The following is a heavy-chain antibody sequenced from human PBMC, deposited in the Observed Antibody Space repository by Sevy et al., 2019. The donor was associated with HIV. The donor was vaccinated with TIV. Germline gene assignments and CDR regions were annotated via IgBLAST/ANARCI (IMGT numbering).Heavy chain of an antibody. CDR2: ISYDGSNK. J-gene: IGHJ3*02. Sequence: GGSLRLSCAASGFTFSSYGMHWVRQAPGKVLEWVAVISYDGSNKYYADSVKGRFTISRDNSKNTLYMQMNSLRAEDTAVYYCAKWNHHEGAFDIWGQGTMVTVSS. CDR1: GFTFSSYG. CDR3: AKWNHHEGAFDI. V-gene: IGHV3-30*18. D-gene: IGHD1-1*01.